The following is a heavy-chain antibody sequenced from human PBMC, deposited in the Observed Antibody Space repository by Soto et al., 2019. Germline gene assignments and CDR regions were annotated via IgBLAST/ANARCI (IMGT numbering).Heavy chain of an antibody. J-gene: IGHJ6*03. D-gene: IGHD3-3*01. CDR3: ARETIFGVVTYYYYMDV. CDR2: TYYRSKWYN. V-gene: IGHV6-1*01. CDR1: GDSVSSNSAA. Sequence: SQTLSLTCAISGDSVSSNSAAWNWIRQSPSRGLEWLGRTYYRSKWYNDYAVSVKSRITINPDTSKNQFSLQLNSVTPEDTAVYYCARETIFGVVTYYYYMDVWGKGTTVTVSS.